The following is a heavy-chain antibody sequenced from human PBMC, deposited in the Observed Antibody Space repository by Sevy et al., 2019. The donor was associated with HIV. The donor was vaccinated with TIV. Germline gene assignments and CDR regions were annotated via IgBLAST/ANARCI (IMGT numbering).Heavy chain of an antibody. CDR1: GFDFNHHW. V-gene: IGHV3-7*01. J-gene: IGHJ4*02. D-gene: IGHD3-9*01. CDR3: ARLPTCLQSFNYLLSTYFDS. CDR2: IKQDGSET. Sequence: GGSLRLSCAASGFDFNHHWMSWVRQAPQKGLEWVANIKQDGSETYYVDALEGRFTISRDNAKNSLSLKINDLRAEDTAVYYCARLPTCLQSFNYLLSTYFDSWGQGTLVTVSS.